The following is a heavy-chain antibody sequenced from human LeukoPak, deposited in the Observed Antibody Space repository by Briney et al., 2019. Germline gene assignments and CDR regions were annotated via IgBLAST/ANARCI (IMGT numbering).Heavy chain of an antibody. Sequence: GASVKVSCKASGYTFTRYYLHWVRQASGQGLEWMGIINPSSNRTGYAQKFQGRVTMTRDTSTRTVYMELSSLRSDDTAVYYCARGSGAGGWFHTYYLDYRGLGTLVTVSS. D-gene: IGHD3-10*01. CDR2: INPSSNRT. CDR3: ARGSGAGGWFHTYYLDY. V-gene: IGHV1-46*01. CDR1: GYTFTRYY. J-gene: IGHJ4*02.